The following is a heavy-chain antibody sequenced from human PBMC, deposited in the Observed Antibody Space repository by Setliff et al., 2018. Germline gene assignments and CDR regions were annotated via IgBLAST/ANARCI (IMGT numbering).Heavy chain of an antibody. CDR1: GFTFSSLW. Sequence: GGSLRLSCAASGFTFSSLWMSWVRQAPGKGPEWVANINQDGSEKYYVDSVKGRFTIARDNAKNSLYLQMNSLRGDDTAFYYCARDLEVAVASGHCFDPWGQGTLVTVSS. J-gene: IGHJ5*02. V-gene: IGHV3-7*03. CDR2: INQDGSEK. CDR3: ARDLEVAVASGHCFDP. D-gene: IGHD6-19*01.